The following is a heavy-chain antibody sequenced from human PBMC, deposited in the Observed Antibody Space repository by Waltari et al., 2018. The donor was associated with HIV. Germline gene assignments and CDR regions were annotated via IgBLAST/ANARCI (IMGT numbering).Heavy chain of an antibody. CDR1: GDSVSSNSAA. J-gene: IGHJ6*02. CDR2: TYYRSKWYY. V-gene: IGHV6-1*01. Sequence: QVQLQQSGPGLVKPSQTLSLTCAISGDSVSSNSAAWNWIRQSPSRGLEWLGRTYYRSKWYYDYAVSVESRITINPDTSKNQFSLQLNSVTPEDTAVYYCARDYSGTYYGGYYYSGMDVWGQGTTVTVSS. CDR3: ARDYSGTYYGGYYYSGMDV. D-gene: IGHD1-26*01.